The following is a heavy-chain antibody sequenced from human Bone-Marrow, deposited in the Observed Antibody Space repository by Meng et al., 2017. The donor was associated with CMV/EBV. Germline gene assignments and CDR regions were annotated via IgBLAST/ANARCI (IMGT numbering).Heavy chain of an antibody. D-gene: IGHD6-19*01. CDR3: ARRGAVASVDY. V-gene: IGHV4-39*01. CDR2: IYHTGTA. Sequence: GSLRLSCNVSGVSITDSHYYWGWIRQPPGKGLEWIGSIYHTGTAKFNPSLKSRVTISVDTSKNQFSLKLSSVTAADTAVYYCARRGAVASVDYWGQGTLVTVSS. J-gene: IGHJ4*02. CDR1: GVSITDSHYY.